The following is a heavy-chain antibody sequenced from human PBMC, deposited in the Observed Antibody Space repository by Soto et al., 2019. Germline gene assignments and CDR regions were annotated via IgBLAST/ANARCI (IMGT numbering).Heavy chain of an antibody. CDR3: ARDRGSANRKHYFDY. CDR2: ISGDSYYI. CDR1: GFTFSYYD. J-gene: IGHJ4*02. Sequence: EVQLVQSGGGLVKPGGSLRLSCAASGFTFSYYDMTWVRQAPGKGLEWVSSISGDSYYIYYADSVKGRFTISRDNAKDSLYLQMNSLRADDTAVYYCARDRGSANRKHYFDYWGLGTLVSVSS. V-gene: IGHV3-21*01. D-gene: IGHD3-10*01.